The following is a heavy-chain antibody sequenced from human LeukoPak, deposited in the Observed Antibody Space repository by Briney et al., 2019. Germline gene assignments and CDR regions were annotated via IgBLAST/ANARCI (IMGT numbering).Heavy chain of an antibody. CDR1: GFTFSTYP. J-gene: IGHJ6*03. CDR3: ARAQGSYYHYYMDV. Sequence: GGSLRLSCAASGFTFSTYPMHWVRQAPGKGLEYVSTINSNGGSTYYANSVKGRFTISRDNSKNTLYLQMGSLRVEDMAVYYCARAQGSYYHYYMDVWGKGTTVTVSS. CDR2: INSNGGST. D-gene: IGHD1-26*01. V-gene: IGHV3-64*01.